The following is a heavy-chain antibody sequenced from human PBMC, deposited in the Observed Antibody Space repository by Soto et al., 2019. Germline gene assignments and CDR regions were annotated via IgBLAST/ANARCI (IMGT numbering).Heavy chain of an antibody. Sequence: VQLVQSGDEVKKPGASVKVSCKASGYIFVNYGIAWVRQAPGQGLEWMGWISPYTGNTHSSTKVQGRLTMTTDTSTSTAYMDLGSLTSDETAVYYCVMVDNYVTPTPQDVWGQGTTVNGSS. D-gene: IGHD3-16*01. J-gene: IGHJ6*02. V-gene: IGHV1-18*01. CDR2: ISPYTGNT. CDR3: VMVDNYVTPTPQDV. CDR1: GYIFVNYG.